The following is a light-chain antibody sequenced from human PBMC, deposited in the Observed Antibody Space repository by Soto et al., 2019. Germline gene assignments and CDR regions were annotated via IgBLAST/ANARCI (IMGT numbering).Light chain of an antibody. J-gene: IGKJ1*01. V-gene: IGKV3-11*01. CDR1: QRVGTS. CDR2: DAS. Sequence: EIVLTQSPATLSLSPGERATLSGRAIQRVGTSLAWYQQKPGQAPRLLIYDASNRATGIPARFSGSGSGTDFTLTISSLEPEDFAVYYCQQRSNWPPWTFGQGTKVEIK. CDR3: QQRSNWPPWT.